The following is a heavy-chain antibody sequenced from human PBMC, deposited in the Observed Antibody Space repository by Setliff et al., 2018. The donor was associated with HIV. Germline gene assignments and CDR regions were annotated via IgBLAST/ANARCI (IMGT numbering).Heavy chain of an antibody. CDR1: GGSISSSSYY. D-gene: IGHD3-22*01. V-gene: IGHV4-39*01. Sequence: LSLTCTVSGGSISSSSYYWGWIRQPPGKGLEWIGNIYYSGSTYYNPSLKSRVTISVDTSENQFSLRLNSGTAADTAVYYCARYRYYYDSSGYGRWFDPWGQGTLVTVS. J-gene: IGHJ5*02. CDR3: ARYRYYYDSSGYGRWFDP. CDR2: IYYSGST.